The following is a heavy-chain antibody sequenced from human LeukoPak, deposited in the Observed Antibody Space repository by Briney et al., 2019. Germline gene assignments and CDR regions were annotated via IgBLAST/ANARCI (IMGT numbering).Heavy chain of an antibody. CDR3: ARSRMGGWGENYYYYYMDV. D-gene: IGHD6-19*01. CDR2: IIPIFGTA. Sequence: SVKVSCKASGGTFSSYAISWVRQAPGQGLEWMGGIIPIFGTANYAQKFQGRVTITADKSTSTAYMELSSLRSEDTAVYYCARSRMGGWGENYYYYYMDVWGKGPTVTVSS. J-gene: IGHJ6*03. CDR1: GGTFSSYA. V-gene: IGHV1-69*06.